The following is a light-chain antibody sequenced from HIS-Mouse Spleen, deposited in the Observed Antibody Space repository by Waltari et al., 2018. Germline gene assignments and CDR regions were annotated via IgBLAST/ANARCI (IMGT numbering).Light chain of an antibody. Sequence: QSALTQPPSASGSPGQSVTISCTGTSSDFGGYNYVPWYQQHPGKAPNLMIYEVSKRPSGVPDRFSGSKSGNTASLTVSGLQAEDEADYYCSSYAGSNNWVFGGGTKLTVL. CDR3: SSYAGSNNWV. CDR2: EVS. CDR1: SSDFGGYNY. V-gene: IGLV2-8*01. J-gene: IGLJ3*02.